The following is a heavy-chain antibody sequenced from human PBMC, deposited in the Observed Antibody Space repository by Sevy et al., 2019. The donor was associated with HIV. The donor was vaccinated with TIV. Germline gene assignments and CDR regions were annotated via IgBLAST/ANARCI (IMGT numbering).Heavy chain of an antibody. J-gene: IGHJ4*02. Sequence: ASVKVSCKASGYTFTNYAISWVRQAPGQGLEWMGWISGFNGDTKNAEKFQGRFTMTTDKSTKTAYMDLGGLRSDDTAVYYCVRGTTFYDFWTGGDYWVQGTLVTVSS. D-gene: IGHD3-3*01. CDR1: GYTFTNYA. V-gene: IGHV1-18*01. CDR3: VRGTTFYDFWTGGDY. CDR2: ISGFNGDT.